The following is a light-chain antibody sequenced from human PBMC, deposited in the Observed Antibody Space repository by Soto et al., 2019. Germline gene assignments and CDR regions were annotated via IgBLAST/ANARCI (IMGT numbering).Light chain of an antibody. Sequence: EIVLTQSPGTLSLSPGERATLSCRASQTVDSRYLGWYQQKPGQAPRLLIYGASSRATGTPDRFSGSGYGTDFTLTISRLEREDFAVYYCQQYGNSQYTFGPGTKLEIK. CDR3: QQYGNSQYT. CDR1: QTVDSRY. CDR2: GAS. V-gene: IGKV3-20*01. J-gene: IGKJ2*01.